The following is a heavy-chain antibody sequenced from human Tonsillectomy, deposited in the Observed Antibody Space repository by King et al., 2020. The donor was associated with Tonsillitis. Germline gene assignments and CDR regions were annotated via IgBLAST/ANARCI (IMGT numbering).Heavy chain of an antibody. CDR2: IYDSGST. CDR1: GDSVSRNSYY. CDR3: ASSVVAATPEEFDY. Sequence: VQLQESGPGLVKPSETLFLTCTVSGDSVSRNSYYWSWIRQPPGKGLEWIGYIYDSGSTNYNPSLQIPSTISVDKSKNQFSLQVSSVTAADTAVYYCASSVVAATPEEFDYWGQGTLVTVSS. V-gene: IGHV4-61*01. J-gene: IGHJ4*02. D-gene: IGHD2-15*01.